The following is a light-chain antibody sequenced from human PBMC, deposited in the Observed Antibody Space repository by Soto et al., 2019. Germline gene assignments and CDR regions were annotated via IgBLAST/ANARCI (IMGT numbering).Light chain of an antibody. J-gene: IGKJ4*01. V-gene: IGKV3-11*01. Sequence: EIVLTQSPATLSLSPGERATLSCRASQSVDSYLAWYQQIPGQAPRLLIYDASNRATGIPARFSGSGSGTDFLPTLSRLEPEDFAVYYFQPRLNWPLTFGRGTQVEIK. CDR1: QSVDSY. CDR3: QPRLNWPLT. CDR2: DAS.